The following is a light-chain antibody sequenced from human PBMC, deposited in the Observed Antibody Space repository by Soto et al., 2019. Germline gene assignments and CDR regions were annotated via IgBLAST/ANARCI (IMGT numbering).Light chain of an antibody. CDR2: EVS. CDR3: SSYINSITFVV. V-gene: IGLV2-14*01. J-gene: IGLJ2*01. CDR1: SSDVGANNY. Sequence: QSALTQPASVSGSPGQPITISCTGTSSDVGANNYVSWYQHHPGKAPKLLIYEVSNRPSGVSSRFSGSKSGNTASLTISGLQAEDEADYYCSSYINSITFVVFGGGTKVTDL.